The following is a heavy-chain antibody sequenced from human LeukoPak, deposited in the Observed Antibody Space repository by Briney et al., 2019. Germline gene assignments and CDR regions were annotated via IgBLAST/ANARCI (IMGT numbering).Heavy chain of an antibody. Sequence: ASVKVSCKASGYTFTNYGVSWVRQAPGQGLEWVGWFSAYTGSANYAQTLQGRVTMTTDTSTNTAYMELRSLRSDDTAVYYCATNLPYPAMGVYWGQGTLVTVSS. D-gene: IGHD1-26*01. CDR3: ATNLPYPAMGVY. CDR2: FSAYTGSA. CDR1: GYTFTNYG. J-gene: IGHJ4*02. V-gene: IGHV1-18*01.